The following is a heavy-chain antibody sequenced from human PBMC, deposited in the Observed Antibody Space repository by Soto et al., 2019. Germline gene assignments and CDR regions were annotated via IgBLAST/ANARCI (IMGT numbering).Heavy chain of an antibody. CDR3: ARGSPFYSSSSYDWFDP. CDR2: ISSSGSTI. CDR1: VFTVSDYY. Sequence: GPLRPSCPASVFTVSDYYMSWIRQAPGKGLEWVSYISSSGSTIYYADSVKGRFTISRDNAKNSLYLQMNSLRAEDTAVYYCARGSPFYSSSSYDWFDPWGQGTLVTVSS. V-gene: IGHV3-11*01. D-gene: IGHD6-6*01. J-gene: IGHJ5*02.